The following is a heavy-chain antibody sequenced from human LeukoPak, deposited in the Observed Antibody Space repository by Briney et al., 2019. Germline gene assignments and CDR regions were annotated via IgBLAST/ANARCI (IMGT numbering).Heavy chain of an antibody. CDR2: INPSGGST. CDR3: ARGGGIGYCSSTSCYAGLRFDP. CDR1: GYTFTSYY. D-gene: IGHD2-2*01. V-gene: IGHV1-46*01. Sequence: ASVEVSCKASGYTFTSYYMHWVRQAPGQGLEWMGIINPSGGSTSYAQKLQGRVTMTTDTSTSTAYMELRSLRSDDTAVYYCARGGGIGYCSSTSCYAGLRFDPWGQGTLVTVSS. J-gene: IGHJ5*02.